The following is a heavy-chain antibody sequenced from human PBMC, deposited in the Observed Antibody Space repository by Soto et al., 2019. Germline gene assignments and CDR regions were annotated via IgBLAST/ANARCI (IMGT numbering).Heavy chain of an antibody. Sequence: EVQLVESGGGLVQPGGSLRLSCAASGFTFSNYWMHWVRQAPGKGLVWVSRINDDGSSTDYADSVKGRFTISRDNAKNTLYLQMNCLRADDTAVYDCSRVGATIFGGVVALDVWGRGTMVTVSS. V-gene: IGHV3-74*01. D-gene: IGHD3-3*02. CDR3: SRVGATIFGGVVALDV. CDR1: GFTFSNYW. CDR2: INDDGSST. J-gene: IGHJ3*01.